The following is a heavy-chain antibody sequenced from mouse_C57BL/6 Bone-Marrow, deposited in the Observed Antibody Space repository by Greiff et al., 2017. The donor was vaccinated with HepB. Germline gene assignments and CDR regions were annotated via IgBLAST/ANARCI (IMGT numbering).Heavy chain of an antibody. Sequence: QVQLQQPGAELVKPGASVKLSCKASGYTFTSYWMQWVKQRPGQGLEWIGEIDPSDSYTNYNQKFKGKATLTVDTSSSTAYMQLSSLTSEDSAVYYCARGRQLRLHFDYWGQGTTLTVSS. V-gene: IGHV1-50*01. CDR1: GYTFTSYW. CDR3: ARGRQLRLHFDY. J-gene: IGHJ2*01. CDR2: IDPSDSYT. D-gene: IGHD3-2*02.